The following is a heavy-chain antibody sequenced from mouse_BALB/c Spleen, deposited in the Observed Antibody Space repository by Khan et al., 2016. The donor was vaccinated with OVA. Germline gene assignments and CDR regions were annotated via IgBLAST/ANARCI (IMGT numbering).Heavy chain of an antibody. J-gene: IGHJ2*01. CDR3: VRIPIPPYYFDY. CDR2: INPSSGYT. CDR1: GYTFPNYS. V-gene: IGHV1-4*01. Sequence: QVQLQQSGAELARPGASVKMSCKASGYTFPNYSMHWVKPRPGQVLEWIGYINPSSGYTNYTQNFNDKATLTTHRSSNTAYMQLSSLTSDDSAVYSCVRIPIPPYYFDYWGQGTTLTVSS.